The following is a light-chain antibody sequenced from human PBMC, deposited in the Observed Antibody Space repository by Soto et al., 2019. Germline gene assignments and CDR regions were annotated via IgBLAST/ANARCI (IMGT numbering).Light chain of an antibody. J-gene: IGKJ5*01. V-gene: IGKV1-5*01. Sequence: DIQMTQSPSTLSASVGDVVTITCRASQSISSWLAWYQQKPGKAPKLLIYDASSLESGVPSRFSGSGSGTEFTLTISSLQPDDFATYYCQKYNSYPITFGQGTRLEIK. CDR1: QSISSW. CDR2: DAS. CDR3: QKYNSYPIT.